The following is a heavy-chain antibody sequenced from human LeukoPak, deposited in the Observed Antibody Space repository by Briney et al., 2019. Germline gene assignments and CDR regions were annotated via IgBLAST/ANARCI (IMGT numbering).Heavy chain of an antibody. D-gene: IGHD2-2*01. Sequence: SETLSLTCTVSGGSISSYYWSWIRQPAGKGLQWIGRMYTSGSTNYNPSLKSRVTMSVDTSKNQFSLKLSSVTAADTAVYYCARDREHIVLLPGAKRKTWYFDYWGQGTLVTVSS. CDR2: MYTSGST. CDR3: ARDREHIVLLPGAKRKTWYFDY. V-gene: IGHV4-4*07. CDR1: GGSISSYY. J-gene: IGHJ4*02.